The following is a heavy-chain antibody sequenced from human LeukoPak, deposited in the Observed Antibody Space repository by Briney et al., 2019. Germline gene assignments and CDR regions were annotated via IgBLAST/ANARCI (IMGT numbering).Heavy chain of an antibody. V-gene: IGHV3-23*01. CDR1: GFTFNIYA. CDR2: ISGSGGST. D-gene: IGHD3-22*01. CDR3: ARGYYYDKWNQQNWFDP. Sequence: PGGSLRLSCAASGFTFNIYAMSWVRQAPGERLEWVSLISGSGGSTYYADSVKGRFTISRDNSKNTLYLQMNSLRAEDTAVYYCARGYYYDKWNQQNWFDPWGQGTLVTVSS. J-gene: IGHJ5*02.